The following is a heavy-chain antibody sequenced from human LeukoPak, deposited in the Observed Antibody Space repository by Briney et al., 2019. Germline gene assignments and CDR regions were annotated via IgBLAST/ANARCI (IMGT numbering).Heavy chain of an antibody. D-gene: IGHD2-21*02. CDR3: ARKRCTGDCYLFDP. J-gene: IGHJ5*02. CDR2: INTNNGNT. CDR1: GYTFSTYG. V-gene: IGHV1-18*01. Sequence: ASVKVSCKASGYTFSTYGLMWVRQAPGLGLEWMGWINTNNGNTNYAQKFQGRVTMATDTSTSTGYMELRSLRSDDTAVYYCARKRCTGDCYLFDPWGQGTLVTVSS.